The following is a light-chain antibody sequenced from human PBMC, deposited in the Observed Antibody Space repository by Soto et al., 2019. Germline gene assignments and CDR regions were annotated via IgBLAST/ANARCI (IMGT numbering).Light chain of an antibody. J-gene: IGKJ5*01. V-gene: IGKV1-9*01. CDR3: QQLNSYPT. Sequence: IQLTQSPSFLSASVGDRVTITCRASQGISSYLAWYQQKPGKAPKLLIYAASTLQSGVPSRFSGSGSGTEFTLTISSLQPEDFATYYCQQLNSYPTFGQGTRLEMK. CDR1: QGISSY. CDR2: AAS.